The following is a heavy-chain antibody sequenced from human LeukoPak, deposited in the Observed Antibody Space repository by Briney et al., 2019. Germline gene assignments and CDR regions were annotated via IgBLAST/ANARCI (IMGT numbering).Heavy chain of an antibody. Sequence: ASVKVSCKASGYTFTSYYMHWVRQAPGQGLEWMGIINPSGGSTSYAQKFQGRVTMTRDTSTSTVYMELSSLRSEDTAVYYCARDKKDIVVVPAAPGAGYYYYYMDVWGKGTTVTVSS. D-gene: IGHD2-2*01. CDR2: INPSGGST. CDR3: ARDKKDIVVVPAAPGAGYYYYYMDV. V-gene: IGHV1-46*01. CDR1: GYTFTSYY. J-gene: IGHJ6*03.